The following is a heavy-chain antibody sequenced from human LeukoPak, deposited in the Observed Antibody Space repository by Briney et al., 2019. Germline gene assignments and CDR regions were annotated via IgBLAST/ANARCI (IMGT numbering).Heavy chain of an antibody. D-gene: IGHD2-2*01. J-gene: IGHJ4*02. Sequence: PGGSLRLSCAASGFTFSSYAMHWVRQAPGKGLEWVAVISYDGSNKYYADSVKGRFTISRDNSKNTLYLQMNSLRAEDTAVYYCARSYCSSTSCSTLDYWGQGTLVTVSS. V-gene: IGHV3-30*04. CDR3: ARSYCSSTSCSTLDY. CDR2: ISYDGSNK. CDR1: GFTFSSYA.